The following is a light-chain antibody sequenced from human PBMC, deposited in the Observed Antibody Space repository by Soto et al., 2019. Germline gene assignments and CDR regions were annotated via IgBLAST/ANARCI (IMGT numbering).Light chain of an antibody. CDR1: SANIRTGYD. CDR3: QSYDSSLSGSRV. V-gene: IGLV1-40*01. J-gene: IGLJ2*01. Sequence: QSVLTQPPSVSGAPGQRVTISCTGRSANIRTGYDVHWYQQLPGTAPKLLIYGNSNRPSGVPDRFSGSKSGTSASLAITGLQAEDEADYYCQSYDSSLSGSRVFGGGTKLTVL. CDR2: GNS.